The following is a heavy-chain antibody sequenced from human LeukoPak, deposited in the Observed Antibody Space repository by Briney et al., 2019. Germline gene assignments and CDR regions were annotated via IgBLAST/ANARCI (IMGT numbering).Heavy chain of an antibody. CDR2: IYYSGST. J-gene: IGHJ5*02. CDR1: GGSISSSSYY. V-gene: IGHV4-39*01. Sequence: PSETLTLTCTVSGGSISSSSYYWGWIRQPPGKGLEWIGSIYYSGSTYYNPSLKSRVTISVDTSKNQFSLKLSSVTAADTAVYYCARHLLVVVVAADRWFDPWGQVTLVTVSS. D-gene: IGHD2-15*01. CDR3: ARHLLVVVVAADRWFDP.